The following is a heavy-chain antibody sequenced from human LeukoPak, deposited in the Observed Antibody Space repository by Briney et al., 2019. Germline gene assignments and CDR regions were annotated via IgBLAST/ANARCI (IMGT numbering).Heavy chain of an antibody. CDR3: ATKDIVVVVAAHFDY. V-gene: IGHV3-23*01. J-gene: IGHJ4*02. CDR2: ISGSGGST. CDR1: GITFSSYA. D-gene: IGHD2-15*01. Sequence: GGSLRLSCAASGITFSSYAMNWVRQAPGKGLEWVPAISGSGGSTYYADSVKGRFTISRDNSKNTLYLQMNSLRAEDTAVYYCATKDIVVVVAAHFDYWGQGTLVTVSS.